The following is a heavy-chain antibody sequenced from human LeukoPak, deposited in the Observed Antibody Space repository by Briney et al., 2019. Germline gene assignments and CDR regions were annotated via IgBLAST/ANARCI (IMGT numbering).Heavy chain of an antibody. Sequence: GASVKVSCKASGNLFAGYYMHWVRQAPGQGLEWMGWISAYNGNTNYAQKLQGRVTMTTDTSTSTAYMELRSLRSDDTAVYYCARDVEMASDYWGQGTLVTVSS. V-gene: IGHV1-18*04. CDR3: ARDVEMASDY. J-gene: IGHJ4*02. D-gene: IGHD5-24*01. CDR2: ISAYNGNT. CDR1: GNLFAGYY.